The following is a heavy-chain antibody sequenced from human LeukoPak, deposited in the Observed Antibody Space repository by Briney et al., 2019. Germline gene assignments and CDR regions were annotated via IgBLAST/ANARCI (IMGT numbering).Heavy chain of an antibody. CDR1: GFIFSNYA. D-gene: IGHD3-22*01. V-gene: IGHV3-64*01. CDR2: ISSNGGST. Sequence: GGSLRLSCAASGFIFSNYAMHWVRQAPGKGLEYVSAISSNGGSTYYANSVKGRFTISRDNSKNTLYLQMGSLRAEDMAVYYCARRGSGFSQNYFDYWGQGTLVTVSS. J-gene: IGHJ4*02. CDR3: ARRGSGFSQNYFDY.